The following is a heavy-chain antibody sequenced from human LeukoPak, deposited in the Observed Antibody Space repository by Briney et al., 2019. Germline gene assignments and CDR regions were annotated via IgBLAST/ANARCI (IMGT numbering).Heavy chain of an antibody. V-gene: IGHV3-73*01. CDR1: GFTFSGSA. J-gene: IGHJ4*02. CDR3: TRLSDYYDSSGYWY. D-gene: IGHD3-22*01. Sequence: AGSLRVSCAASGFTFSGSAMHWLRQASGKGLEWVGRIRSKANSYATAYAASVKGRFTISRDDSKNTAYLQMNSLKTEDTAVYYCTRLSDYYDSSGYWYWGQGTLVTVSS. CDR2: IRSKANSYAT.